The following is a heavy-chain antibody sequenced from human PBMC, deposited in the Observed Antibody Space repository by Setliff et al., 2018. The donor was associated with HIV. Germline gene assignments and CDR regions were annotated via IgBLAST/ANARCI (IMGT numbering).Heavy chain of an antibody. CDR3: ARADSSNWYHVDY. Sequence: ASVKVSCKGSGYTFGSFGISWVRQAPGQGLEWMGWMSGYNGNTNSGQKFQDRVIMTTDTSTTTAYMELRSLRSEDTAVYYCARADSSNWYHVDYWGQGTLVTVSS. V-gene: IGHV1-18*01. J-gene: IGHJ4*02. CDR2: MSGYNGNT. CDR1: GYTFGSFG. D-gene: IGHD6-13*01.